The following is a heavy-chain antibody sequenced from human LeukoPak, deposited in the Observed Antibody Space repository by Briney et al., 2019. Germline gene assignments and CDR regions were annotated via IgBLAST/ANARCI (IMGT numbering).Heavy chain of an antibody. CDR2: ISGDGGST. CDR3: AKDAGVYDILTGYYNGAFDI. J-gene: IGHJ3*02. Sequence: PGGSLRLSCAASGFTFDDYAMHWVRQAPGKGLEWVSLISGDGGSTYYADSVKGRFTISGDNSKNSLYLQMNSLRTDDTALYYCAKDAGVYDILTGYYNGAFDIWGQGTLVTVSS. V-gene: IGHV3-43*02. CDR1: GFTFDDYA. D-gene: IGHD3-9*01.